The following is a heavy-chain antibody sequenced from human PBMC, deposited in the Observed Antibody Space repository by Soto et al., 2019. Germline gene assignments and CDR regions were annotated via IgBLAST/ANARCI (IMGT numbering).Heavy chain of an antibody. J-gene: IGHJ3*02. V-gene: IGHV4-59*09. CDR3: ARGKNTVTSAFDI. Sequence: SGSTNYNPSLKSRVTISVDTSKNQFSLKLSSVTAADTALYYCARGKNTVTSAFDIWGQGTMVTDSS. D-gene: IGHD4-17*01. CDR2: SGST.